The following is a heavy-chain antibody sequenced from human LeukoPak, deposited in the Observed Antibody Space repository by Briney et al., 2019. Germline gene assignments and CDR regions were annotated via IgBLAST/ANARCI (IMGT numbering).Heavy chain of an antibody. CDR2: INPSGGST. Sequence: ASVKVSCKASGYTFTSYYMHWVRQAPGQGLEWMGIINPSGGSTSYAQKFQGRVTMTRDTSTSTVYMELSSLRSEDTAVYYCARPGATTVTTLNWYFDLWGRGTLVTVSS. D-gene: IGHD4-17*01. V-gene: IGHV1-46*01. J-gene: IGHJ2*01. CDR3: ARPGATTVTTLNWYFDL. CDR1: GYTFTSYY.